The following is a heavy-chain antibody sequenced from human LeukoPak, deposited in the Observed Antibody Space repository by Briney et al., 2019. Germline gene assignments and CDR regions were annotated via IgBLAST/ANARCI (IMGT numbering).Heavy chain of an antibody. CDR2: INHSGST. J-gene: IGHJ4*02. Sequence: SETLSLTCAVYGGSFSGYYWSWIRQPPGKGLEWIGEINHSGSTNYNPSLKSRVTISLDTSKNQFSLKLSSVTAADTAVYYCARGANWGSPDYWGQGTLVTVSS. CDR3: ARGANWGSPDY. V-gene: IGHV4-34*01. D-gene: IGHD7-27*01. CDR1: GGSFSGYY.